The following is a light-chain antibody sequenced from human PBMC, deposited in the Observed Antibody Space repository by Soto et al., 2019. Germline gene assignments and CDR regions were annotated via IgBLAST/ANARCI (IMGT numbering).Light chain of an antibody. J-gene: IGKJ1*01. CDR2: YTS. V-gene: IGKV3D-15*01. CDR3: QQYHNWWT. Sequence: EIVLTQSPATLSSSPGETATLSCRASQYVGTRLAWYQHKPGQAPRLLIYYTSNRATGIPARFSGSGSGTGFTLTISSLQSEDFAVYYCQQYHNWWTFGQGTKVDIK. CDR1: QYVGTR.